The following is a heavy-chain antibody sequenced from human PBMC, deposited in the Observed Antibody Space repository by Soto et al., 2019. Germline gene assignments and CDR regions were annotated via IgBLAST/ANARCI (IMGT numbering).Heavy chain of an antibody. Sequence: PSETLSLTCSVAGGSMSNYYWSWVRQPPGKGLEWIGDIYYTGITNYNPSLKSRVTISVDTSKNQYSLDLSSVTPADTAVYYCARENTSTWKTYYYYHGLDVWGQGTPVTVSS. CDR1: GGSMSNYY. CDR2: IYYTGIT. J-gene: IGHJ6*02. D-gene: IGHD2-2*01. CDR3: ARENTSTWKTYYYYHGLDV. V-gene: IGHV4-59*01.